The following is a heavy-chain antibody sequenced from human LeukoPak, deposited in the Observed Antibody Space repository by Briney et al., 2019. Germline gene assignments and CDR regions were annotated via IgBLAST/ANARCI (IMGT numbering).Heavy chain of an antibody. Sequence: GGSLRLSCAASGFTFSSYRMNWVRQAPGKGLEWVSYISSSSSTIYYAHTVKGRFTISRDNAKNSLYLQMNSRRAEDTAVYYCASIGYCSSTSSMYFDYWGQGTLVTVSS. V-gene: IGHV3-48*01. CDR3: ASIGYCSSTSSMYFDY. CDR1: GFTFSSYR. J-gene: IGHJ4*02. D-gene: IGHD2-2*01. CDR2: ISSSSSTI.